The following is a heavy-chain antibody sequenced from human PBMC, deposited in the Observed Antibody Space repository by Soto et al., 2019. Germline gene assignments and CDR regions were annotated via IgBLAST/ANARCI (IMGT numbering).Heavy chain of an antibody. CDR2: ISSDGSNK. J-gene: IGHJ4*02. Sequence: QVQLVESGGGVVQPGRSLRLSCAASGFTFSTFAMHWVRQAPGKGLAWVAVISSDGSNKYYADSVKGRFTISRDNSKNTLFLQMNSLRAEDTAMYYCARAPTSRFDYWGQGTLVTVSS. CDR3: ARAPTSRFDY. V-gene: IGHV3-30-3*01. CDR1: GFTFSTFA.